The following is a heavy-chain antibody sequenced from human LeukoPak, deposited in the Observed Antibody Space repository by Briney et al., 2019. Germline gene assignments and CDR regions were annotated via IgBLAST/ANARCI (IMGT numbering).Heavy chain of an antibody. Sequence: GGSLRLSCAASGFTVSSNYMNWVRQAPGKGLEWVSVIYGGGNIYYADSVKGRFTISRDNSKNTLYLQMNSLRAEDTAVYYCAKDREYDFWSGYHDYFDYWGQGTLVTVSS. J-gene: IGHJ4*02. CDR2: IYGGGNI. CDR1: GFTVSSNY. CDR3: AKDREYDFWSGYHDYFDY. V-gene: IGHV3-53*01. D-gene: IGHD3-3*01.